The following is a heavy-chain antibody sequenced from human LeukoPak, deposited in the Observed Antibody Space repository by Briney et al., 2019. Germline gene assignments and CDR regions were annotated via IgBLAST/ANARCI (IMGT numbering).Heavy chain of an antibody. V-gene: IGHV3-48*03. CDR1: GFTLSTYE. CDR2: ITSSGSPT. Sequence: PGGSLRLSCAASGFTLSTYEMTWVRQAPGKGLEWISFITSSGSPTFYADSVKGRFTIFRDTAKNSLFLQMSNLRGEDTAVYYCARDISSSTRAFDIWGQGTMVTVS. J-gene: IGHJ3*02. CDR3: ARDISSSTRAFDI. D-gene: IGHD2-15*01.